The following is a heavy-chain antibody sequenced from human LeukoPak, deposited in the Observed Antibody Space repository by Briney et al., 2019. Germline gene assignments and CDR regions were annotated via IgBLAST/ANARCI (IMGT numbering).Heavy chain of an antibody. D-gene: IGHD3-10*01. CDR1: GFTFSSDR. CDR3: ARDGGVLWFGELEFDP. CDR2: ICSSSSTI. J-gene: IGHJ5*02. V-gene: IGHV3-48*04. Sequence: PGGSLRLSCAASGFTFSSDRMNWGREAPGKGLEWVSYICSSSSTIYYADSVQGRFTISRDNAKKSLYLQMNSLRAEDTAVYYCARDGGVLWFGELEFDPWGQGTLVTVSS.